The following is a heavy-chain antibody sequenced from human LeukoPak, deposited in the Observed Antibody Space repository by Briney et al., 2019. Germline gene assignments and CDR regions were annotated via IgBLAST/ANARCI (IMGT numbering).Heavy chain of an antibody. CDR1: GFTFDDYG. V-gene: IGHV3-20*04. D-gene: IGHD3-22*01. CDR2: INWNGGSI. CDR3: AKDSSYYDSSGTGNAFDI. Sequence: GGSLRLSCAASGFTFDDYGMSWVRQVPGKGLEWVSGINWNGGSIGYADSVKGRFTISRDNAKNSLYLQMNSLRAEDTALYYCAKDSSYYDSSGTGNAFDIWGQGTMVTVSS. J-gene: IGHJ3*02.